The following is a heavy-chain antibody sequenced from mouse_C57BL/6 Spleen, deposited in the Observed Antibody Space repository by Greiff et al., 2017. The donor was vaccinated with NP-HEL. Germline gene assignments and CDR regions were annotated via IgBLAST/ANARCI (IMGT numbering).Heavy chain of an antibody. CDR2: IYPGDGDT. CDR1: GYAFSSSW. CDR3: ARSGDFDY. Sequence: VQLQHSGPELVKPGASVKISCKASGYAFSSSWMNWVKQRPGKGLEWIGRIYPGDGDTNYNGKFKGKATLTADKSSSTAYMQLSSLTSEDSAVYFCARSGDFDYWGQGTTLTVSS. J-gene: IGHJ2*01. V-gene: IGHV1-82*01.